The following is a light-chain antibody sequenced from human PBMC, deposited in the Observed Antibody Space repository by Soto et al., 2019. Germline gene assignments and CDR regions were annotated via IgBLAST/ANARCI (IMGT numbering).Light chain of an antibody. CDR1: SSNIGAGYD. J-gene: IGLJ1*01. Sequence: QSVLTQPHSVSGAPGQRVTISCTGSSSNIGAGYDVHWYQQLPGTAPKLIIYGTSNRPSRVPDRFSGSKSGTSASLAITGLQAEDEADYYCQSYDSSLSGSNVFGTGTKLTVL. V-gene: IGLV1-40*01. CDR2: GTS. CDR3: QSYDSSLSGSNV.